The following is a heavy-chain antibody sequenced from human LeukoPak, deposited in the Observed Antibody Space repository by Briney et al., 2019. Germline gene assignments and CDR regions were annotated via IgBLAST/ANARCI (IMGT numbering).Heavy chain of an antibody. CDR1: GFTFSSHG. V-gene: IGHV3-33*06. CDR2: IWYDGSNK. J-gene: IGHJ3*02. D-gene: IGHD3-16*01. Sequence: PGGSLRLSCAASGFTFSSHGMHWVRQAPGKGLEWVAVIWYDGSNKYYADSVKGRFTISRDNSKNTLYLQMNSLRAEDTAVYYCAKGDGAFDIWGQGTMVTVSS. CDR3: AKGDGAFDI.